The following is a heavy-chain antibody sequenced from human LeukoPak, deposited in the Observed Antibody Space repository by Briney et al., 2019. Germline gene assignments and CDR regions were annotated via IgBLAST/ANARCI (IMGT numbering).Heavy chain of an antibody. V-gene: IGHV1-18*01. D-gene: IGHD3-10*01. Sequence: ASVKVSCKASGNTFTSYGISWVRQAPGQGLEWMGWISAYNGNTNYAQKFQGRVTMTTDTSTSTAYMELRSLRSDDTAVYFCAVDRVWCGELLSAFLYWGQGTLVTVSS. J-gene: IGHJ4*02. CDR1: GNTFTSYG. CDR2: ISAYNGNT. CDR3: AVDRVWCGELLSAFLY.